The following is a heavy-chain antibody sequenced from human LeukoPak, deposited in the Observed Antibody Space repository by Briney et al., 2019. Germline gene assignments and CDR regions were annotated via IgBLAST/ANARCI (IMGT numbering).Heavy chain of an antibody. CDR2: INSDGSST. CDR1: GFTFSSYW. Sequence: PGGSLRLSCAASGFTFSSYWMHWVRQAPGKGLVWVSRINSDGSSTSYADSVKGRFTISRDSAKNTLYLQMNSLRAEDAAVYYCARTTIFGVVRLFDYWGQGTLVTVSS. J-gene: IGHJ4*02. CDR3: ARTTIFGVVRLFDY. V-gene: IGHV3-74*01. D-gene: IGHD3-3*01.